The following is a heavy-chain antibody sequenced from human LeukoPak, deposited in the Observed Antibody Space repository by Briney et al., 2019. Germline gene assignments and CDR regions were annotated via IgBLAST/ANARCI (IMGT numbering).Heavy chain of an antibody. Sequence: GGSLRLSCAASEFTFSSYAMHWVRQAPGKGLEWVALISYDGGNKYYADSVKGRFTTSRDNSKNTLYLLMNSLRTEDTALYYCARDPPYYGSGSFDYWGQGTLVTVSS. D-gene: IGHD3-10*01. CDR2: ISYDGGNK. V-gene: IGHV3-30*01. CDR1: EFTFSSYA. J-gene: IGHJ4*02. CDR3: ARDPPYYGSGSFDY.